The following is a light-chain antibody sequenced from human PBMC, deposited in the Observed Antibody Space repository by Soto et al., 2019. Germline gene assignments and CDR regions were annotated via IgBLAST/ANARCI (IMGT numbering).Light chain of an antibody. J-gene: IGLJ2*01. CDR1: SSNIGSNT. CDR2: NNN. V-gene: IGLV1-44*01. CDR3: AAWDDSPNGPV. Sequence: QAVVTQPPSASGTPGQRVTISCSGGSSNIGSNTVNWYQQLPGTAPKLLIYNNNQRPSGVPVRFSGSKSGTSASLAISGLQSEDEADYYCAAWDDSPNGPVFGGGTKLTVL.